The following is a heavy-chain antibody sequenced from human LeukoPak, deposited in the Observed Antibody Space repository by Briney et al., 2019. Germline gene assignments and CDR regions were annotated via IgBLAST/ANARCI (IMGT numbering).Heavy chain of an antibody. CDR2: IFYSGST. J-gene: IGHJ4*03. Sequence: TLRLSCAVSGVSLSSCWYYWIWIRQHPGKGLEWIGYIFYSGSTYYNPSLKSRVTISVDTCKNQFSLKLSSVTAADTAVYYCARATYYYAYSDLPYSGLSDYWGQGTMVTVSS. CDR3: ARATYYYAYSDLPYSGLSDY. CDR1: GVSLSSCWYY. D-gene: IGHD3-10*01. V-gene: IGHV4-31*11.